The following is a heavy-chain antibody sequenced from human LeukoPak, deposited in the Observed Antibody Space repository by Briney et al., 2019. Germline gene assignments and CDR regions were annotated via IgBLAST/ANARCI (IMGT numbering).Heavy chain of an antibody. CDR1: GGSISSYY. V-gene: IGHV4-59*01. CDR3: ARIADCSGGSCYSGRLDY. J-gene: IGHJ4*02. D-gene: IGHD2-15*01. Sequence: PSETLSLTCTVSGGSISSYYWSWIRQPPGKGLEWIGYIYYSGSTNYSPSLKSRVTISVDTSKNQFSLKLSSVTAADTAVYYCARIADCSGGSCYSGRLDYWGRGTLVTVSS. CDR2: IYYSGST.